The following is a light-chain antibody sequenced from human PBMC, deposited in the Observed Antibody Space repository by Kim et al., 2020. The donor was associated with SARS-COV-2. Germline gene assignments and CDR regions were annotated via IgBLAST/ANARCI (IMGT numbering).Light chain of an antibody. CDR1: SLRTYY. CDR2: GKN. V-gene: IGLV3-19*01. CDR3: NSRDSNDNVV. J-gene: IGLJ2*01. Sequence: SSDLTQDPAVSVALGQTVRITCQGDSLRTYYATWYQHKPGQAPILVIYGKNNRPSGIPDRFSGSSSGNTASLTITGTQAGDEADYYCNSRDSNDNVVFGGGTQLTVL.